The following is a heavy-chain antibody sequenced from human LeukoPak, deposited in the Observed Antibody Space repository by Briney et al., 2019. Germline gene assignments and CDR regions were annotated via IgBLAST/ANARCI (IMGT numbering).Heavy chain of an antibody. CDR2: ISGSDGTT. Sequence: GGSLRLSCAASGFTFSSYEMNWVRQAPGKGLEWVSGISGSDGTTYYADSVKGRFTISRDNSKNTLYLQMNGLRAEDTAVYYCAKDSAKKYDDYWGQGTLVTVSS. CDR1: GFTFSSYE. V-gene: IGHV3-23*01. J-gene: IGHJ4*02. CDR3: AKDSAKKYDDY. D-gene: IGHD2/OR15-2a*01.